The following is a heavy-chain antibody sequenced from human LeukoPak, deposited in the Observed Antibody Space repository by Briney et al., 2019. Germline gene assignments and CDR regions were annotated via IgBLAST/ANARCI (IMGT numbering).Heavy chain of an antibody. CDR1: GFSFGTYA. J-gene: IGHJ4*02. Sequence: GGSLRLSCAASGFSFGTYAMTWVRQAPGKGLECVSTVSGSGGNTYYTDSVKGRFTISRDNSKNTLFLQMSSLRAEDTAVYYCTKGGVVSAFGYWGQGVLVTVS. D-gene: IGHD3-22*01. CDR3: TKGGVVSAFGY. V-gene: IGHV3-23*01. CDR2: VSGSGGNT.